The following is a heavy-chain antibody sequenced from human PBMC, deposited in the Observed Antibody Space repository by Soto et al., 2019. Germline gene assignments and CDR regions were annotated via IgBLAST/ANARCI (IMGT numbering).Heavy chain of an antibody. D-gene: IGHD6-6*01. Sequence: EVQLVESGGDLVQPGGSLRLSCAASGFTFSVSWMNWVRQAPGKGLEWVAYISADGRETKNVDSVKGRFTISRDNAKNSLYLDMDSLRAEDTAVYYCARTPRLLDSWGQGTLVTVSS. CDR2: ISADGRET. CDR1: GFTFSVSW. J-gene: IGHJ4*02. CDR3: ARTPRLLDS. V-gene: IGHV3-7*01.